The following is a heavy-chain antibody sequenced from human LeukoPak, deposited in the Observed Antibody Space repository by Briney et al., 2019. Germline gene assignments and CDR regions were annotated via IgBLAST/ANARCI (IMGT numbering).Heavy chain of an antibody. J-gene: IGHJ4*02. Sequence: ASVKVSCKTSGYTFSSYTLNWLRQAPGQGLEWMGWINTNTGTPTYAQGFTGRFVFSLDSSVSTAYLQISSLKAEDIAVYYCVRQYSGYESLYFDSWGQGTLVTVSS. CDR2: INTNTGTP. CDR1: GYTFSSYT. D-gene: IGHD5-12*01. V-gene: IGHV7-4-1*02. CDR3: VRQYSGYESLYFDS.